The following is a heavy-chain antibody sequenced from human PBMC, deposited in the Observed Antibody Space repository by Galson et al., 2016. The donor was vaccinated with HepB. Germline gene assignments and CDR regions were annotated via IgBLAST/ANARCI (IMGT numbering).Heavy chain of an antibody. D-gene: IGHD1-1*01. CDR3: ARQISYRDYIWSSQGYYFDS. J-gene: IGHJ4*02. CDR1: GFPFTNYG. Sequence: QSGAEVKEPGASVRVACKASGFPFTNYGIGWVRQSPGQGLEWMGWIGAYNGDTNYAQKLQGGVTMTTDTSTDTAYMELAGLRSADTAVYYCARQISYRDYIWSSQGYYFDSWGQGTLVTVSS. V-gene: IGHV1-18*01. CDR2: IGAYNGDT.